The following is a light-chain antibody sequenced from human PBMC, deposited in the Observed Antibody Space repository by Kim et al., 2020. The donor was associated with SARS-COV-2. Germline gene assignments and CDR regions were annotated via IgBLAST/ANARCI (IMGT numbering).Light chain of an antibody. CDR1: SSDVGGYNY. V-gene: IGLV2-11*01. Sequence: QSALTQPRSVSGSPGQSVTISCTGTSSDVGGYNYVSWYQQFPGNAPRLMIYDVNKRPSGVPDRFSASKSGNTASLTISGLQADDEADYYCCSYAGGYTQVAFSGGTQLTVL. J-gene: IGLJ2*01. CDR3: CSYAGGYTQVA. CDR2: DVN.